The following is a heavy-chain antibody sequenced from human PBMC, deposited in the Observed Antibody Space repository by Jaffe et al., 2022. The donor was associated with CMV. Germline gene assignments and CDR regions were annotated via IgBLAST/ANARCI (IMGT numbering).Heavy chain of an antibody. CDR2: ISGNGATT. V-gene: IGHV3-64D*06. CDR3: VKGENYMGYYYMDV. Sequence: EVQLVESGGGLVQPGGSLRLACSASGFTFSNYAMQWVRQAPGRGLEFVSAISGNGATTYYADSVKGRFTISRDNSENTVNLQVSSLRTEDTAVYYCVKGENYMGYYYMDVWGKGTTVTVSS. D-gene: IGHD3-10*01. CDR1: GFTFSNYA. J-gene: IGHJ6*03.